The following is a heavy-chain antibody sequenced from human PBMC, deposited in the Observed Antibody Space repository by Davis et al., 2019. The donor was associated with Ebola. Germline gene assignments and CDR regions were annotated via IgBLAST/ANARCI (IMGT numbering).Heavy chain of an antibody. D-gene: IGHD6-19*01. CDR2: IYYRGHA. CDR1: GGSISSYY. Sequence: SETLSLTCTVSGGSISSYYWSWIRQVPGKGLECLGYIYYRGHANYNPSLKSRVTMSVDTSKNQFSLRLSSVTAADTAVYYCARDSRWLVPGTYYYYGMDVWGQGTTVTVSS. CDR3: ARDSRWLVPGTYYYYGMDV. J-gene: IGHJ6*02. V-gene: IGHV4-59*01.